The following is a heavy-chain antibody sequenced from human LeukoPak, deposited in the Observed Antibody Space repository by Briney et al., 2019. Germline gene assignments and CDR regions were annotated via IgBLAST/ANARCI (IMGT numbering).Heavy chain of an antibody. Sequence: ASVKVSCKTSGYTFTDFHMHWVRQAPGQGLEWMGWINPNTGGTNYAQKFQGRVTMTRDASISTHYMELSRLRSDDTAVYYCARDQGIYCSSISCSVDYWGQGTLITVSS. V-gene: IGHV1-2*02. CDR3: ARDQGIYCSSISCSVDY. CDR2: INPNTGGT. CDR1: GYTFTDFH. J-gene: IGHJ4*02. D-gene: IGHD2-2*01.